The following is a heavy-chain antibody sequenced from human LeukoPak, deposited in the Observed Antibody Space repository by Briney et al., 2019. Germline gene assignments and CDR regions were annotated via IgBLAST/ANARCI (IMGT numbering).Heavy chain of an antibody. V-gene: IGHV3-9*01. CDR1: GFTFDDYA. CDR3: AKDNSRRGYSYGCSDY. Sequence: GGSLRLSCAASGFTFDDYAMHWVRQAPGKGLEWVSGISWNSGSIGYADSVKGRFTISRGNAKNSLYLQMNSLRAEDTALYYCAKDNSRRGYSYGCSDYWGQGTLVTVSS. D-gene: IGHD5-18*01. J-gene: IGHJ4*02. CDR2: ISWNSGSI.